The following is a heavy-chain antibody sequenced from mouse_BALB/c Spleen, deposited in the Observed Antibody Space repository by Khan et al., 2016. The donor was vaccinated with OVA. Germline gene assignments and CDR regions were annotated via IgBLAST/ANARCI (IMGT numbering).Heavy chain of an antibody. J-gene: IGHJ3*01. CDR1: GYTFTDFT. V-gene: IGHV1S137*01. Sequence: QVRLQQSGAELVRPGVSVKISCKGSGYTFTDFTMHWVKLSHAMSLEWIGVISTYYGDATYNQKFKDKATMTVDKSSSTAYMELARLTSEDSAIYLLNRGGGGNRFAYWGQGTLVTVSA. CDR3: NRGGGGNRFAY. CDR2: ISTYYGDA.